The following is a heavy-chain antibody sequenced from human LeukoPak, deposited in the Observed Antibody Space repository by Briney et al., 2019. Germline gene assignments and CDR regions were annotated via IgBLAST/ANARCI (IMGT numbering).Heavy chain of an antibody. Sequence: PGGSLRLSCAASGFTVSSNYMSWVRQAPGKGLEWVSVIYSGGSTYYADSVKGRFTISRDNSKNTLYLQMNNLTVEDTAMYYCASLLGYCSGDSCFNWFGPWGQGTLVAVSS. V-gene: IGHV3-53*01. J-gene: IGHJ5*02. D-gene: IGHD2-15*01. CDR2: IYSGGST. CDR1: GFTVSSNY. CDR3: ASLLGYCSGDSCFNWFGP.